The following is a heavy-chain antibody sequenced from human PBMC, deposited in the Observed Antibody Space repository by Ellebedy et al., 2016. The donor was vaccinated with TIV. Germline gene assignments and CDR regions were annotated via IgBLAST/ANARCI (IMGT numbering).Heavy chain of an antibody. CDR1: GGSISSNNW. CDR2: IDHSGTT. Sequence: MPGGSLRLSCAVSGGSISSNNWWNWVRQPPGTGLEWIGEIDHSGTTNYNPSLKSRVTISVDKSKNQFSLMLNSVTAADTAVYYCARDFCSSTSCLNYFDYWGQGALVTVSS. D-gene: IGHD2-2*01. V-gene: IGHV4-4*02. CDR3: ARDFCSSTSCLNYFDY. J-gene: IGHJ4*02.